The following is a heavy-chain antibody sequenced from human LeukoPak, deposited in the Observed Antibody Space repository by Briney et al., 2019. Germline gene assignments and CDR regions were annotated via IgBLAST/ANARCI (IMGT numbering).Heavy chain of an antibody. D-gene: IGHD6-13*01. Sequence: SETLSLTCTVSGGSISSSSYYWGWIRQPPGKGLEWIGSIYYSGSTYYNPSLKSRVTISVDTSKNQFSLKLSSVTAADTAVYYCARVIFVAAAGTVYFDYWGQGTLVTVSS. CDR2: IYYSGST. CDR3: ARVIFVAAAGTVYFDY. V-gene: IGHV4-39*07. CDR1: GGSISSSSYY. J-gene: IGHJ4*02.